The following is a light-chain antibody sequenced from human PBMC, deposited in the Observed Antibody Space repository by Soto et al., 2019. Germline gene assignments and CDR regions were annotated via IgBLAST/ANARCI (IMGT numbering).Light chain of an antibody. CDR1: QSISSW. Sequence: DIQMTQSPSTLSASVGDRVTITCRASQSISSWLAWYQQKPGKAPKLLIYDASSLESGVQSRFSGSGYGTEFTLTISSLQPDDFATDYCQQYNSYSLYTVGQGTKLEIK. CDR2: DAS. J-gene: IGKJ2*01. V-gene: IGKV1-5*01. CDR3: QQYNSYSLYT.